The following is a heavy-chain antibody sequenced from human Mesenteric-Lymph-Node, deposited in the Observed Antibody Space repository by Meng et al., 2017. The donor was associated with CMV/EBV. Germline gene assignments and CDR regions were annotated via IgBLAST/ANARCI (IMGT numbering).Heavy chain of an antibody. D-gene: IGHD6-6*01. CDR1: GYIFTGYY. J-gene: IGHJ3*02. CDR3: AREGLGQLVDAFDI. Sequence: ASVKVSCKASGYIFTGYYMHWVRQAPGQGLEWMGWINPNSGGTNYAQKFQGRVTMTRDTSISTASMELSGLSSDDTAVYYCAREGLGQLVDAFDIWGQGTMVTVSS. CDR2: INPNSGGT. V-gene: IGHV1-2*02.